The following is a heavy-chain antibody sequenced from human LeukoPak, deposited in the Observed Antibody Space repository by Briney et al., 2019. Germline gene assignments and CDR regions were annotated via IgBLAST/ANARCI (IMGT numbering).Heavy chain of an antibody. CDR3: ARDSRGMDV. Sequence: PGRSLRLSCAASGFTFSSYGMHWVRQAPGKGLEWVAVISYDGSNKYYADSVKGRFTISRDNSKNTLYLQMNSLRAEDTAVYYCARDSRGMDVWGKGTTVTVSS. V-gene: IGHV3-30*03. J-gene: IGHJ6*04. CDR1: GFTFSSYG. CDR2: ISYDGSNK.